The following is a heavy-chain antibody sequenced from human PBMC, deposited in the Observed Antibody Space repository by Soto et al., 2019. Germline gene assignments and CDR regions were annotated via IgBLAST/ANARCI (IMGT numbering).Heavy chain of an antibody. J-gene: IGHJ4*02. D-gene: IGHD7-27*01. V-gene: IGHV2-70*11. Sequence: SDPTLVNPTRTLTLTCTFTGFSLSTSGMCVNWIRQPPGKALEWLARIDWDDNKYYSTSLKTRPTISKDTSKNQVVLTMPNMDPADTAPYYRPPIAGPPGYFDYWGQ. CDR3: PPIAGPPGYFDY. CDR2: IDWDDNK. CDR1: GFSLSTSGMC.